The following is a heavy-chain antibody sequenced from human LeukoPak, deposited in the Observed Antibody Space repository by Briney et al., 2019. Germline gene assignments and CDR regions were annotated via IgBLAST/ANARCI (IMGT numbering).Heavy chain of an antibody. CDR1: GGSISSGSYY. J-gene: IGHJ4*02. CDR3: ARGPGYCSGGSCYHTSYYFDY. CDR2: IYTSGST. V-gene: IGHV4-61*02. D-gene: IGHD2-15*01. Sequence: SETLSLTCTVSGGSISSGSYYWIWIRQPAGKGLEWIGRIYTSGSTNYNPSLKSRVTISVDTSEKQFSLKLSSVTAADTAVYYCARGPGYCSGGSCYHTSYYFDYWGQGTLVTVSS.